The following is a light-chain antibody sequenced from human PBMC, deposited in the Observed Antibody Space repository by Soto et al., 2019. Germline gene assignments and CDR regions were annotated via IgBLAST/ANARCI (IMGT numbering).Light chain of an antibody. V-gene: IGKV1-33*01. CDR1: QNIKQF. Sequence: DLQMTQSPSSLSASVGDRVTITCQASQNIKQFLSWYQVKSGKAPDLLIYDASKMKTGVPARFSGNGFGTDFTLTITNLQPEDVATYYCLQYDNLPYAFGQGTKLEIK. CDR2: DAS. CDR3: LQYDNLPYA. J-gene: IGKJ2*01.